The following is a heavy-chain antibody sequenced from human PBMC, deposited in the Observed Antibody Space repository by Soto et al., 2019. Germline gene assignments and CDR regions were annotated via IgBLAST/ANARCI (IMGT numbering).Heavy chain of an antibody. CDR1: GFTLDDYT. J-gene: IGHJ6*02. CDR3: AKERAVVVPVSTSYFHYYGLDV. V-gene: IGHV3-9*01. Sequence: GGSLRLSCAVSGFTLDDYTMHWVRQAPGKGLEWVSGVGWNGGDIVYADSVKGRFTVSRDNTRNSLYLEVNSLTTEDTAIYFCAKERAVVVPVSTSYFHYYGLDVWGQGTTVTDSS. D-gene: IGHD2-2*01. CDR2: VGWNGGDI.